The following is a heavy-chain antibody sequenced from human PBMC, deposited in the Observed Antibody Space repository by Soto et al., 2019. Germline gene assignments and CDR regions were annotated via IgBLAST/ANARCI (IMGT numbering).Heavy chain of an antibody. CDR1: GYSFTSYW. CDR3: AGQQWGSREAFDL. J-gene: IGHJ3*01. D-gene: IGHD1-26*01. CDR2: IYPGDSDT. Sequence: GESLKISCKGSGYSFTSYWIGWVRQMPGKGLEWMGIIYPGDSDTRYSPSFQGQVTISADKSISTAYLLWSSLKASDTAMYYWAGQQWGSREAFDLWGQGTMVTVSS. V-gene: IGHV5-51*01.